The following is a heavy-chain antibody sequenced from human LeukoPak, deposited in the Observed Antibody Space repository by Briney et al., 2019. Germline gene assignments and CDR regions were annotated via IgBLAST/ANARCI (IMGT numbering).Heavy chain of an antibody. J-gene: IGHJ4*02. D-gene: IGHD6-13*01. CDR3: AKGAAAGKYYFDY. Sequence: GGSLRLSCAASGFTFSSYGMYWVRQAPGKGLEWVAVIWYDGSNKYYADSVKGRFTISRDNSKNTLYLQMNSLSAEDTAVYYCAKGAAAGKYYFDYWGQGTLVTVSS. CDR1: GFTFSSYG. CDR2: IWYDGSNK. V-gene: IGHV3-33*06.